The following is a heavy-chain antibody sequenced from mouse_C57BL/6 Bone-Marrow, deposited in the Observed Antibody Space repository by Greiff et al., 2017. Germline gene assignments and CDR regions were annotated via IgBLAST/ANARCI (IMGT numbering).Heavy chain of an antibody. CDR2: IDPANGNT. Sequence: EVQLQESVAELVRPGASVKLSCTASGFNIKNTYMHWVKQRPEQGLEWIGRIDPANGNTKYAPKFQGKATITADTSSNTAYLQLSSLTSEDTAIYYCARSKYYDVRYYYAMDYWGQGTSVTVSS. CDR1: GFNIKNTY. D-gene: IGHD2-4*01. CDR3: ARSKYYDVRYYYAMDY. V-gene: IGHV14-3*01. J-gene: IGHJ4*01.